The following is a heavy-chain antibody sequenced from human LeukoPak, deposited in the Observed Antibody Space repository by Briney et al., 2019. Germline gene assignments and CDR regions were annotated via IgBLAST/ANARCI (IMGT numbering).Heavy chain of an antibody. CDR1: GYTFTGYY. D-gene: IGHD2-2*01. Sequence: ASVKVSCKASGYTFTGYYMHWVRQAPGQGLEWMGWINPNSGGTNYAQKFQGRVTMTRDTSISTAYMELSRLRSDDTAVYYCARDGGGCSSTSCYGPSLYYGMDVWGKGTTVTVSS. CDR2: INPNSGGT. J-gene: IGHJ6*04. CDR3: ARDGGGCSSTSCYGPSLYYGMDV. V-gene: IGHV1-2*02.